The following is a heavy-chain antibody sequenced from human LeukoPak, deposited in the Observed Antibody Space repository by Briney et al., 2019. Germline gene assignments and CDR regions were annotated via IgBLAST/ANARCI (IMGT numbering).Heavy chain of an antibody. V-gene: IGHV4-34*01. Sequence: SETLSLTCAVYGGSFSGYYWSWIRQPPGKGLEWIGEINHSGSTNYNPSLKSRVTISVDMSKNQFSLKLSSVTAADTAVYYCARLILTGYYIVYWGQGTLVTVSS. CDR2: INHSGST. D-gene: IGHD3-9*01. CDR1: GGSFSGYY. CDR3: ARLILTGYYIVY. J-gene: IGHJ4*02.